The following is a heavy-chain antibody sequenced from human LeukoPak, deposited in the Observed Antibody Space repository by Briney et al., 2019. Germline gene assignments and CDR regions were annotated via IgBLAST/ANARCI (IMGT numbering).Heavy chain of an antibody. J-gene: IGHJ2*01. CDR3: ARGKSYWYFDP. D-gene: IGHD6-25*01. CDR2: IYYSGNT. Sequence: SETLSFTCTVSGGSISSYYWSWIRQPPGKGLEWIGYIYYSGNTNYKPSLKSRVTISVDTSKNQLSLKLSSVTAADTAVYYCARGKSYWYFDPWGRGTLVTVSS. V-gene: IGHV4-59*01. CDR1: GGSISSYY.